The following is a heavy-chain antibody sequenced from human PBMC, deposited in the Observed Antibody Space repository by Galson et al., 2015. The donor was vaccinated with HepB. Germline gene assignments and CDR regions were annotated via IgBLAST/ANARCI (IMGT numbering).Heavy chain of an antibody. Sequence: SLRLSCAASEFIFSDYGMHWVRQAPGKGLEWVALIWKDGTNKYYADSVRGRFTISRDNSRDTLYLQMNSLRAEDTAVYYCARTFYFDYWGQGTLVTVSS. CDR3: ARTFYFDY. J-gene: IGHJ4*02. CDR2: IWKDGTNK. CDR1: EFIFSDYG. V-gene: IGHV3-33*01.